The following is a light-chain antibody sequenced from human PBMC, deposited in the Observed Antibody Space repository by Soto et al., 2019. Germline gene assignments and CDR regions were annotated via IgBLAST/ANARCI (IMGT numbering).Light chain of an antibody. J-gene: IGLJ1*01. CDR3: CSYAAGSAPYV. CDR2: EGS. CDR1: SSDVGTYNL. V-gene: IGLV2-23*01. Sequence: QSVLTQPASVSGSPGQSMTISCTGTSSDVGTYNLVSWYQQHPGKAPKLMLYEGSKRPSGVSNRFSGSNSGNTASLTISGLQAEDEADYYCCSYAAGSAPYVFGTGTKVTVL.